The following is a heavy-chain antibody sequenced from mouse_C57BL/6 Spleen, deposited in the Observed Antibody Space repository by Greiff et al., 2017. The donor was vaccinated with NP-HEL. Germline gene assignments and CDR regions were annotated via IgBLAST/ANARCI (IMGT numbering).Heavy chain of an antibody. CDR2: IYPGDGDT. J-gene: IGHJ3*01. V-gene: IGHV1-82*01. D-gene: IGHD4-1*01. CDR1: GYAFSSSW. Sequence: QVQLQQPGPELVKPGASVKISCKASGYAFSSSWMNWVKQRPGKGLEWIGRIYPGDGDTNYNGKFKGKATLTADKSSSTAYMQLSSLTSEDSAVYFCARSERLGRVAYWGQGTLVTVSA. CDR3: ARSERLGRVAY.